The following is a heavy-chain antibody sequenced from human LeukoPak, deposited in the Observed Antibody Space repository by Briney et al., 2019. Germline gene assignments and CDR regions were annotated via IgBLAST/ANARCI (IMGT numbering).Heavy chain of an antibody. CDR2: IYYSGST. CDR1: GGSISSYY. V-gene: IGHV4-59*01. Sequence: SETLSLTCTVSGGSISSYYWSWIRQPPGKGLEWIGYIYYSGSTNYNPSLKSRVTISVDTSKNQFSLKLSSVTAADTAVYYCAREFYGAASLGYWGQGTLVTVSP. J-gene: IGHJ4*02. D-gene: IGHD3-3*01. CDR3: AREFYGAASLGY.